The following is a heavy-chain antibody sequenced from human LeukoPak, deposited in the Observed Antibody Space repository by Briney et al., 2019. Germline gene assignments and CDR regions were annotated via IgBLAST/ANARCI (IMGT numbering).Heavy chain of an antibody. D-gene: IGHD6-6*01. CDR3: ARGLPRYRRIAARLEIDY. J-gene: IGHJ4*02. CDR2: MNPNSGNT. V-gene: IGHV1-8*01. Sequence: ASVTVSCTASGYTFTSYDINWVRQATGQGLEWMGWMNPNSGNTGYAQKFQGRVTMTRNTSISTAYMELSSLRSEDTAVYYCARGLPRYRRIAARLEIDYWGQGTLVTVSS. CDR1: GYTFTSYD.